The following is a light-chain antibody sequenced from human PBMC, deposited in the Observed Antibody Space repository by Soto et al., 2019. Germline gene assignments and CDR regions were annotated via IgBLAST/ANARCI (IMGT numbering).Light chain of an antibody. CDR3: SSYTSISTRGDVV. CDR2: GVS. Sequence: QSALTQPASVSGSPGQSITISCTGTSRDVGGYNYVSWYQQHPGKAPKLMIYGVSNRPSGVSNRFSGSTSGNTASLTISGLQTEDDADYYCSSYTSISTRGDVVFGGVTQLTVL. V-gene: IGLV2-14*01. J-gene: IGLJ2*01. CDR1: SRDVGGYNY.